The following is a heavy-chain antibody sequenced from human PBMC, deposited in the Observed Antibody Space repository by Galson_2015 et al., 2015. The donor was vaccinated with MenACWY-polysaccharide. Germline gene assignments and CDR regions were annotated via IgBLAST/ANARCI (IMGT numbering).Heavy chain of an antibody. Sequence: SLRLSCAASGFTLSNYAMHWVRQAPGKGLEWVAVISSDGNTIYYTDSVKGRFTVSRDTSKNTLYVHVDSLRLEDTALYYCAKELNGHTSGWYSSGSDCWGQGTLVTVSS. V-gene: IGHV3-30*18. CDR2: ISSDGNTI. D-gene: IGHD6-19*01. CDR3: AKELNGHTSGWYSSGSDC. J-gene: IGHJ4*02. CDR1: GFTLSNYA.